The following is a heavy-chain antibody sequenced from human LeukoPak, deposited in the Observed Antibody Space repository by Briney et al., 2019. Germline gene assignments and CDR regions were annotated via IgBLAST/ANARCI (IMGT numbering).Heavy chain of an antibody. CDR1: GGSISSSSYY. J-gene: IGHJ5*02. V-gene: IGHV4-39*01. D-gene: IGHD1-7*01. Sequence: SETLSLTCTVSGGSISSSSYYWGWIRQPPGKGLEWIGSIYYSGSTYYNPSPKSRVTISVDTSKNQFSLKLSSVTPADTAVYYCARPITGTTRSFDPWGQGTLVTVSS. CDR3: ARPITGTTRSFDP. CDR2: IYYSGST.